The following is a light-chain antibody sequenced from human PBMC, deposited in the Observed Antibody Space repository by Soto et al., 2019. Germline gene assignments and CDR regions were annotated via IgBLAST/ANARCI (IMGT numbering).Light chain of an antibody. V-gene: IGLV2-23*01. J-gene: IGLJ1*01. CDR3: CSYAGSSTGYV. Sequence: QSALTQPASVSGSPGQSITISCTGTSSDVGSYNLVSWYQQHPGKAPKLMIYEGSKRPSGVSNRFSGSKSGNTASLTISGLQAKDEADYYCCSYAGSSTGYVFGTGTKLTVL. CDR1: SSDVGSYNL. CDR2: EGS.